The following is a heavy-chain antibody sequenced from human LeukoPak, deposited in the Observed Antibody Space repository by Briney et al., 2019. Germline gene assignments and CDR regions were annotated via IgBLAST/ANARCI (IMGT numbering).Heavy chain of an antibody. Sequence: GGSLRLSCAASGFTFSSYSMNWVRQAPGKGLEWVSYFSTSSSHIYYADSVKGRFTISRDNAKNSLYLQMNSLRAEDTAVYYCARAPDYDFWSGYYDPYYFDYWGQGTLVTVSS. CDR1: GFTFSSYS. CDR2: FSTSSSHI. J-gene: IGHJ4*02. CDR3: ARAPDYDFWSGYYDPYYFDY. D-gene: IGHD3-3*01. V-gene: IGHV3-21*04.